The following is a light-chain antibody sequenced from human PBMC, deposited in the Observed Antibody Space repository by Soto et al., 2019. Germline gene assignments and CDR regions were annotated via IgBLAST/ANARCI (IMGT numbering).Light chain of an antibody. V-gene: IGKV1-39*01. CDR3: QQYNTYPIT. J-gene: IGKJ5*01. CDR2: AAS. Sequence: DIQMTQSPSSLSASVGDRVTIACRTSQSISSYLNWYQQKPGKVPKLLIYAASSLQSGVPSRFSGSGFGTEFTLTISSLQPEDFATYYCQQYNTYPITFGQGTRLEIK. CDR1: QSISSY.